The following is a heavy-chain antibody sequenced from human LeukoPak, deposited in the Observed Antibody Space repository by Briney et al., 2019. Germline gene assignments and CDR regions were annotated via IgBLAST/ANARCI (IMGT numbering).Heavy chain of an antibody. D-gene: IGHD2-2*01. CDR2: INHSGST. CDR1: GGSFSGYY. J-gene: IGHJ4*02. CDR3: ASYCSSTSCRLDY. Sequence: SETLSLTCAVYGGSFSGYYWSWIRQPPGKGLEWIGEINHSGSTNYNPSLKSRVTISVDTSKNQFSLKLSSVTAADTAVYYCASYCSSTSCRLDYWGQGTLVTVSS. V-gene: IGHV4-34*01.